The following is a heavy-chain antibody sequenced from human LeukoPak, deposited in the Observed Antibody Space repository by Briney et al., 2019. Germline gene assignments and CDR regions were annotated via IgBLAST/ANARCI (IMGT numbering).Heavy chain of an antibody. J-gene: IGHJ4*02. CDR2: VDPEDGET. CDR3: ATGRGGHLQEFDY. CDR1: GYTFTYYY. Sequence: ASVKISCKASGYTFTYYYMHWVQQAPGKGLEWMGRVDPEDGETIYAEKFQGRVTITADTSTDTAYMELSSLRSEDTAVYYCATGRGGHLQEFDYWGQGTLVTVSS. D-gene: IGHD3-10*01. V-gene: IGHV1-69-2*01.